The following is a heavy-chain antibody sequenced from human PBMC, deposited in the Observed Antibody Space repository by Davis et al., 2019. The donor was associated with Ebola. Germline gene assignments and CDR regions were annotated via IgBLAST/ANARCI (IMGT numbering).Heavy chain of an antibody. CDR2: INHSGFT. J-gene: IGHJ6*02. CDR3: ARVEGVVVVAAKTRYYYGMDV. CDR1: GGSFSGYY. Sequence: SETLSLTCAVYGGSFSGYYWSWIRQPPGKGLEWIGEINHSGFTNYNPSLKSRVTISVDTSKNQFSLKLSSVTAADTAVYYCARVEGVVVVAAKTRYYYGMDVWGQGTTVTVSS. V-gene: IGHV4-34*01. D-gene: IGHD2-15*01.